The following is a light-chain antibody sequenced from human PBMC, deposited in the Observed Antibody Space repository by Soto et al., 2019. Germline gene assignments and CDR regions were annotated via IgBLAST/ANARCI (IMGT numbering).Light chain of an antibody. CDR1: NGDVRSYNR. J-gene: IGLJ3*02. Sequence: QSALTQPPSVSGSPGQSVTISCTGSNGDVRSYNRVSWYQQPPGTAPKLIIYTVTNRPSGVPDRFSGSKSGNTASLTISGLQAEDEADYYCSSYAGSSWVFGGGTQLTVL. CDR3: SSYAGSSWV. V-gene: IGLV2-18*02. CDR2: TVT.